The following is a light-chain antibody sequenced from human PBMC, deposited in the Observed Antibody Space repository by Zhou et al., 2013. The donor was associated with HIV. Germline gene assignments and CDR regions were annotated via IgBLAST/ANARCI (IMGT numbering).Light chain of an antibody. CDR1: QNISTH. J-gene: IGKJ2*01. V-gene: IGKV1-39*01. CDR2: GAS. CDR3: QQANRFPQT. Sequence: DIQMTQSPSSLSASVGDKVNITCRASQNISTHLNWYQQKPGKAPKVLIYGASSLQSGVPLRFRGSGSGTEFTLTISCLQREDFATYYCQQANRFPQTFGQGTKVEIK.